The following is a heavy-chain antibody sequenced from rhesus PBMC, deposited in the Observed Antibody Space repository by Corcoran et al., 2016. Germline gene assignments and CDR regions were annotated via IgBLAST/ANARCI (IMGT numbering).Heavy chain of an antibody. V-gene: IGHV5-2*01. CDR2: IDPSDSDT. D-gene: IGHD6-25*01. CDR3: AKGLGGSGSWNGGDFDY. CDR1: GYSFLSYW. J-gene: IGHJ4*01. Sequence: EVQLVQSGAEVKRTGASLKISCKTSGYSFLSYWFRWVRQMPGKGLEWMGAIDPSDSDTRYSPSFQGQVTISADKSISTTYLQWSSLKASDSATYYCAKGLGGSGSWNGGDFDYWGQGVLVTVSS.